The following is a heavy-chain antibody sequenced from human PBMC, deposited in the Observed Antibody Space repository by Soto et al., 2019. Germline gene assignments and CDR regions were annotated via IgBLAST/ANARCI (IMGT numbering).Heavy chain of an antibody. CDR2: IYHSGST. J-gene: IGHJ4*02. CDR1: GGSISSSNW. CDR3: ASLRYFDWLLTDY. V-gene: IGHV4-4*02. D-gene: IGHD3-9*01. Sequence: PSETLSLTCAVSGGSISSSNWWSWVRQPPGKGLEWIGEIYHSGSTNYNPSLKSRVTISVDKSKNQFSLKLSSVTAADTAVYYCASLRYFDWLLTDYWGQGTLVTVSS.